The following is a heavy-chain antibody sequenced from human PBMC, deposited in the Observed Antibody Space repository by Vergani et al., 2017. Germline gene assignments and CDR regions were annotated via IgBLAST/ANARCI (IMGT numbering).Heavy chain of an antibody. CDR2: IRYDGTKR. J-gene: IGHJ1*01. V-gene: IGHV3-30*02. CDR3: TKAGQYDSDNFHDS. Sequence: QVQLVESGGGVVQPGGSLRLSCIASGCTFRIYGMHWVRQAPGKGREWVAFIRYDGTKRCYGDSVKGRFTISSDNSQTTVLLQMTSLGADDSAVYYCTKAGQYDSDNFHDSWGQGALVTVAS. CDR1: GCTFRIYG. D-gene: IGHD3-22*01.